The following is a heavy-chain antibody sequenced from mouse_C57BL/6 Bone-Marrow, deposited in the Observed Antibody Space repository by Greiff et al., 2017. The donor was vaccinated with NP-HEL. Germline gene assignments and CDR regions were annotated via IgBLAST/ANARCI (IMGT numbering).Heavy chain of an antibody. Sequence: VQLQQSGPELAKPGASVKISCKASGYSFTGYYMNWVKQSPEKSLEWIGEINPSTGGTTYIQKFKAKATLTVDKSSSTAYMQLKSLTSEASAVYYCAASYYYGSSRYFDVWGTGTTVTVSS. D-gene: IGHD1-1*01. CDR2: INPSTGGT. V-gene: IGHV1-42*01. CDR1: GYSFTGYY. CDR3: AASYYYGSSRYFDV. J-gene: IGHJ1*03.